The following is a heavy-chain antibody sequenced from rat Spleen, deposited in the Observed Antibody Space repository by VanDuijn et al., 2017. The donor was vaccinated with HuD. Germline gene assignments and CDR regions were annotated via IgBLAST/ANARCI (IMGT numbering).Heavy chain of an antibody. CDR2: LIYDGSRT. CDR1: GFTFSDYN. V-gene: IGHV5S10*01. CDR3: TRHPDYSNYFDY. J-gene: IGHJ2*01. Sequence: EVQLVESGGGLVQPGRSLKLSCAASGFTFSDYNMAWVRQAPKKGLEWVATLIYDGSRTYYRDSVKGRFIITRDDAKSTLYLQMDSLRSEETATYYCTRHPDYSNYFDYWGQGVMVTVSS. D-gene: IGHD1-1*01.